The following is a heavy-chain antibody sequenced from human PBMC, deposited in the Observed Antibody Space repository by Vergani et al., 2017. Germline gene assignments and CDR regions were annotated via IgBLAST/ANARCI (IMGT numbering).Heavy chain of an antibody. CDR2: IYYSGST. CDR3: ARRSRGYGYQHYFDY. V-gene: IGHV4-39*01. CDR1: GGSISSSSYY. D-gene: IGHD5-18*01. Sequence: QLQLQESGPGLVKPSETLSLTCTVSGGSISSSSYYWGWIRQPPGKGLEWIGSIYYSGSTYYNPCLKSRVTISVDTSKNQFSLKLSSVTAADTAVYYCARRSRGYGYQHYFDYWGQGTLVTVSS. J-gene: IGHJ4*02.